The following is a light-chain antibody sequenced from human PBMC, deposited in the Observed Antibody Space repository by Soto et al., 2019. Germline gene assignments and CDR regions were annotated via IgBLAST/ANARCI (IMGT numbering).Light chain of an antibody. Sequence: EIVLTQSPGTLSLSPGERATLSCRSSHSVTSSYLAWYQQKPGQAPRLLIYGASSRATGIPVRFSGSGSGTDFTLTISRLEPEDFATYYCQQYYSYPPWTFGQGTKVDI. CDR3: QQYYSYPPWT. J-gene: IGKJ1*01. CDR1: HSVTSSY. V-gene: IGKV3-20*01. CDR2: GAS.